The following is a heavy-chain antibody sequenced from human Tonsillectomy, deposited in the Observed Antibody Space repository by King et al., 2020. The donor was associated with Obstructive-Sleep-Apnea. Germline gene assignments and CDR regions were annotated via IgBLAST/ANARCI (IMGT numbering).Heavy chain of an antibody. CDR3: ARDSHPYCPGGSCYAARFAY. D-gene: IGHD2-15*01. Sequence: VQLVESGGDVVQPGRSLRLSCAASGFTFSSYAMHWVRQAPGKGLEWVAVISYDGRNKYYADSVKGRFIMSRDNSKNSLSLQMSSLRTEDTAVYFCARDSHPYCPGGSCYAARFAYWGQGILVTVSS. CDR1: GFTFSSYA. V-gene: IGHV3-30*04. J-gene: IGHJ4*02. CDR2: ISYDGRNK.